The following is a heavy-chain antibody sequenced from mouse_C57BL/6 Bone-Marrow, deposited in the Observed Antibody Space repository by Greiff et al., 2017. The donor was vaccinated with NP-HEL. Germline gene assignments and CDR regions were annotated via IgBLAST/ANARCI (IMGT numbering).Heavy chain of an antibody. J-gene: IGHJ1*03. V-gene: IGHV1-85*01. CDR3: ARDWDWYFYV. D-gene: IGHD4-1*01. CDR1: GYTFTSYD. CDR2: IYPRDGRT. Sequence: QVQLQQSGPELVKPGASVKLSCKASGYTFTSYDINWVKQRPGQGLEWIGWIYPRDGRTKSHEKFKGKATLTVYTSSRTAYMELHSLTSEDSAVYFCARDWDWYFYVWGTGTTVTVSS.